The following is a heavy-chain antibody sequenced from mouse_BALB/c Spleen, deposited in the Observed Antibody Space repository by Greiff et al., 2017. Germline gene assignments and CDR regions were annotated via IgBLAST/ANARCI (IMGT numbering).Heavy chain of an antibody. J-gene: IGHJ3*01. Sequence: QVQLKQPGAELVKPGTSVKLSCKASGYNFTSYWINWVKLRPGQGLEWIGDIYPGSGSTNYNEKFKSKATLTVDTSSSTAYMQLSSLASEDSALYYCARGITRAYWGQGTLVTVSA. CDR1: GYNFTSYW. CDR2: IYPGSGST. V-gene: IGHV1-55*01. CDR3: ARGITRAY. D-gene: IGHD2-4*01.